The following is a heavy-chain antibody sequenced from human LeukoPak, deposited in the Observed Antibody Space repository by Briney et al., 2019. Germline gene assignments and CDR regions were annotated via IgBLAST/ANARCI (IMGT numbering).Heavy chain of an antibody. CDR1: GFTFSSYA. V-gene: IGHV3-23*01. J-gene: IGHJ4*02. CDR3: AKRPLGNSLHPFDY. D-gene: IGHD2-21*01. CDR2: ISGSGGST. Sequence: PGGSLRLSCAASGFTFSSYAMSWVRQAPGKGLEWVSGISGSGGSTYYADSVKGRFTISRDNSKNRLYLQMNSLRAEDTAVYYCAKRPLGNSLHPFDYWARGPLVTVSS.